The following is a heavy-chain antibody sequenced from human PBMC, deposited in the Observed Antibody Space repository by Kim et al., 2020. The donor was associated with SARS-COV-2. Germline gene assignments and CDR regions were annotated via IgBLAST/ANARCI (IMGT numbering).Heavy chain of an antibody. J-gene: IGHJ5*02. CDR3: ARGNNWNDDWFDP. D-gene: IGHD1-20*01. Sequence: YAQKFQGRVTITADESTSTAYMELSSLRSEDTAVYYCARGNNWNDDWFDPWGQGTLVTVSS. V-gene: IGHV1-69*01.